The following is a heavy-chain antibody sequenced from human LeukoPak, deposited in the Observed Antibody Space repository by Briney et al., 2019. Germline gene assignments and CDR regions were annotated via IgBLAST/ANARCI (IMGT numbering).Heavy chain of an antibody. CDR2: INPNSGGT. CDR3: ARANALYCSSTSCLFDY. V-gene: IGHV1-2*02. J-gene: IGHJ4*02. D-gene: IGHD2-2*01. CDR1: GYTFTNYY. Sequence: ASVKVSCKASGYTFTNYYIHWVRQAPGQGLEWMAWINPNSGGTYYAQNFHDRITLTRDTSISTAYMELSRLRSDDTAIYYCARANALYCSSTSCLFDYWGQGTLVTVSS.